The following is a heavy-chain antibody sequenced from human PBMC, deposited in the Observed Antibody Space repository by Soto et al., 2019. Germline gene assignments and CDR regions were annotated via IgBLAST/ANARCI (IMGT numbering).Heavy chain of an antibody. CDR1: GFTFSDYY. CDR3: ARGARAPDY. V-gene: IGHV3-11*01. Sequence: PGGSLRLSCAASGFTFSDYYISWVRRPPGKGLEWVSYISGSGGDVAHADSVKGRFTVSRDNAKNSMFLQMNSLGAEDTAVYYCARGARAPDYWGQGTLVSVSS. J-gene: IGHJ4*02. CDR2: ISGSGGDV.